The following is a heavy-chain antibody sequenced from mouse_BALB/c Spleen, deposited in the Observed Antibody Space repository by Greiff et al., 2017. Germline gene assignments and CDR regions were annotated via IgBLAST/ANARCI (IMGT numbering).Heavy chain of an antibody. CDR2: IWAGGST. J-gene: IGHJ4*01. CDR3: ARVYYRYGYYAMDY. D-gene: IGHD2-14*01. Sequence: QVQLKESGPGLVAPSQSLSITCTVSGFSLTSYGVHWVRQPPGKGLEWLGVIWAGGSTNYNSALMSRLSISKDNSKSQVFLKMNSLQTDDTAMYYCARVYYRYGYYAMDYWGQGTSVTVSS. CDR1: GFSLTSYG. V-gene: IGHV2-9*02.